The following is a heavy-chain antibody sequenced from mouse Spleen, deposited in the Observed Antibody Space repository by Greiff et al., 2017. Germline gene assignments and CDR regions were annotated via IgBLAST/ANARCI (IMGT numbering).Heavy chain of an antibody. J-gene: IGHJ2*01. D-gene: IGHD1-1*01. Sequence: QVQLQQPGAELVRPGTSVKLSCKASGYTFTSYWMHWVKQRPGQGLEWIGVIDPSDSYTNYNQKFKGKATLTVDTSSSTAYMQLSSLTSEDSAVYYCAYYYYFDYWGQGTTLTVSS. CDR2: IDPSDSYT. CDR1: GYTFTSYW. V-gene: IGHV1-59*01. CDR3: AYYYYFDY.